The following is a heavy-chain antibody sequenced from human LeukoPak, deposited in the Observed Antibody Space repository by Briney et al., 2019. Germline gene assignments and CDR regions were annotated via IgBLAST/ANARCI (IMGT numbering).Heavy chain of an antibody. J-gene: IGHJ5*02. CDR1: GYSISSGYY. CDR3: ARGRSYYPEDNWFDP. D-gene: IGHD1-26*01. CDR2: IYFSGNT. V-gene: IGHV4-38-2*02. Sequence: SETLSLTCTVSGYSISSGYYWGWIRQPPGKGLEWIGNIYFSGNTYYNPSLKSRVTISLDTSKNQFSLKLSSVTAADTAVYYCARGRSYYPEDNWFDPWGQGTLVTVSS.